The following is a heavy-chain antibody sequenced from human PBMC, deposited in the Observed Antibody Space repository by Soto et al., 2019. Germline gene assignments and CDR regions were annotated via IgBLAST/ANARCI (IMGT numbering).Heavy chain of an antibody. D-gene: IGHD3-10*01. CDR2: INPILSMS. CDR3: ASSYGSGYRAFDY. J-gene: IGHJ4*02. V-gene: IGHV1-69*02. Sequence: QVQLVQSGAEVKKPGSSVRVSCKASGDTFTFYSINWVRQAPGLGLEWMGRINPILSMSNYAQRFQSRVTMTAVKSTSTAYMELSSLRSEDTAMYYCASSYGSGYRAFDYWGQGALVTVSS. CDR1: GDTFTFYS.